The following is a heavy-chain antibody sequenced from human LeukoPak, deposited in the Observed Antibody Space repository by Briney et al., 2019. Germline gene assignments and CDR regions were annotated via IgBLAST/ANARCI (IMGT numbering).Heavy chain of an antibody. CDR3: ARAGFAFQEQQLVPDWFDP. CDR2: IYNGGST. Sequence: PSETLSLTCTVSGGSISSSGYCWGWIRQPPGKGLEWIGYIYNGGSTNYNPSLKSRVTISVDTSKSQFSLKLSSVTAADTAVYYCARAGFAFQEQQLVPDWFDPWGQGTLVTVSS. J-gene: IGHJ5*02. CDR1: GGSISSSGYC. V-gene: IGHV4-61*08. D-gene: IGHD6-13*01.